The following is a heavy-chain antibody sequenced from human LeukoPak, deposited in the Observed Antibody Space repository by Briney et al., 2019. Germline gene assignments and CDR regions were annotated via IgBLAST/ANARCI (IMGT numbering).Heavy chain of an antibody. Sequence: ASVKVSCKASGYSFTDKYMHWVRQAPGQGLEWMGWINPNSGGTNYAQKLQGRVTMTTDTSTSTAYMELRSLRSDDTAVYYCARFNTYYYDSSGYYPRSFDYWGQGTLVTVSS. D-gene: IGHD3-22*01. V-gene: IGHV1-2*02. CDR2: INPNSGGT. J-gene: IGHJ4*02. CDR1: GYSFTDKY. CDR3: ARFNTYYYDSSGYYPRSFDY.